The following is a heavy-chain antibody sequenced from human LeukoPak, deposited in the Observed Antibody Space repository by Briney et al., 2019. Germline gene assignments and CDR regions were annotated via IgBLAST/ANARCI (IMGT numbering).Heavy chain of an antibody. D-gene: IGHD2-21*02. CDR3: ARGVVTDDYYMDV. J-gene: IGHJ6*03. Sequence: SETLFLTCSVSGGSITSGRCYWTWIRQPAGKGLEWIGRLYTNDNTNYDPSLESRVSISVDTSKSQFYLQLTSVTAADTAVYFCARGVVTDDYYMDVWGKGITVIVSS. CDR1: GGSITSGRCY. CDR2: LYTNDNT. V-gene: IGHV4-61*02.